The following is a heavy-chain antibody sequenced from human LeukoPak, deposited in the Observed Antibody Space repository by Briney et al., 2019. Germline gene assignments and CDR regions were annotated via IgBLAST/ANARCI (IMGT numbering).Heavy chain of an antibody. Sequence: SETLSLTCTVSGGSISNYYWSWIRQPPGKGLEWIAYIYYTGTTNYNPSLKSRVSISLDTSKNQFSLELKSVTAADTAIYYCARDLFGRTYYPFGSWGQGSLVTVSS. D-gene: IGHD1-26*01. J-gene: IGHJ4*02. CDR3: ARDLFGRTYYPFGS. V-gene: IGHV4-59*01. CDR1: GGSISNYY. CDR2: IYYTGTT.